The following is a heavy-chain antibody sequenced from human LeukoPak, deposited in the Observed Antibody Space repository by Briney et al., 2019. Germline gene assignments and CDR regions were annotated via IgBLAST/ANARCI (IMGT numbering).Heavy chain of an antibody. CDR2: INPNSGGT. J-gene: IGHJ3*02. CDR1: GYTFTNYG. V-gene: IGHV1-2*02. Sequence: ASVKVSCKASGYTFTNYGITWVRQAPGQGLEWMGWINPNSGGTNYAQKFQGRVTMTRDTSISTAYMELSRLRSDDTAVYYCAGVEDAFDIWGQGTMVTVSS. CDR3: AGVEDAFDI.